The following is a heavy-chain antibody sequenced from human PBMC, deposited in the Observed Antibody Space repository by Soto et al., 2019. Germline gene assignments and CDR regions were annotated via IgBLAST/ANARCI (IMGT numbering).Heavy chain of an antibody. Sequence: PGESLKISCKASGYSFTSYWIGWVRQMPGKGLEWMGVIYPGDSDTRYSPSFQGQVAISADKSINTAYLQWSSLKASDTAMYYCARHSGVAEDGTDWGQGTLVTVSS. CDR2: IYPGDSDT. CDR1: GYSFTSYW. V-gene: IGHV5-51*01. J-gene: IGHJ1*01. D-gene: IGHD6-13*01. CDR3: ARHSGVAEDGTD.